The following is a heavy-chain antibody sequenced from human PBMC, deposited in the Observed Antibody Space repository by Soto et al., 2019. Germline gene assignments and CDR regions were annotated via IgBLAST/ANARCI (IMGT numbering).Heavy chain of an antibody. CDR1: GFTFSSYA. V-gene: IGHV3-23*01. CDR2: ISGSGGST. D-gene: IGHD1-7*01. J-gene: IGHJ4*02. Sequence: EVQLLESGGGLVQPGGSLRLSCAASGFTFSSYAMSWVRQAPGKGLEWVSAISGSGGSTYYADSVKGRFTISRDKAKNTLYLQMNSLRAEDTAVYYCAKVHNWNYGNLDYWGQGTLVTVSS. CDR3: AKVHNWNYGNLDY.